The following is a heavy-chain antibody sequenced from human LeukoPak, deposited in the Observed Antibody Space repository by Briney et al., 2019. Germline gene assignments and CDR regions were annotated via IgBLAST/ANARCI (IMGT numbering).Heavy chain of an antibody. J-gene: IGHJ6*02. CDR2: INHSGST. CDR1: GGSFSGYY. D-gene: IGHD3-10*01. V-gene: IGHV4-34*01. Sequence: PSETLSLTCAVYGGSFSGYYWSWIRQPPGKGLEWIGEINHSGSTNYNPPLKSRVTISVDTSKNQFSLKLSSVTAADTPVYYCASLYGSGSYLMANYYYYGMDVWGQGTTVTVSS. CDR3: ASLYGSGSYLMANYYYYGMDV.